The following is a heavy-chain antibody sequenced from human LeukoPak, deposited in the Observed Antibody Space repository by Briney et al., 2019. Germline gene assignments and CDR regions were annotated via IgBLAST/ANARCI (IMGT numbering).Heavy chain of an antibody. CDR3: AKDYCSSTSCYLAY. CDR2: ISWDGGST. V-gene: IGHV3-43D*04. D-gene: IGHD2-2*01. Sequence: GGSLRLSCAPSGFTFDVYAMHWVRQAPGKGLEWVSLISWDGGSTYYADSVKGRFTISRDNSKNSLYLQMNSLRAEDTALYYCAKDYCSSTSCYLAYWGQGTLVTVSS. CDR1: GFTFDVYA. J-gene: IGHJ4*02.